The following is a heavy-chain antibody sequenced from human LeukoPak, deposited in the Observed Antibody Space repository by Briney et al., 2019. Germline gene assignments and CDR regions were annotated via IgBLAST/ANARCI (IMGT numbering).Heavy chain of an antibody. Sequence: SETLSLTCTVSGYSMSRGYFWGWIRQPPGKGLEWIASIFHSGSTYYNPSLKSRVTISVDTSKNQFSLTLSSVTAADTAVYYCARGGYYGSGNDFRFDPWGQGTLVTVSS. CDR1: GYSMSRGYF. CDR2: IFHSGST. V-gene: IGHV4-38-2*02. J-gene: IGHJ5*02. CDR3: ARGGYYGSGNDFRFDP. D-gene: IGHD3-10*01.